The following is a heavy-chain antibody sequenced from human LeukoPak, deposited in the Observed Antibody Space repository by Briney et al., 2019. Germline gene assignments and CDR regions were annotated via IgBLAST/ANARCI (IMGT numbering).Heavy chain of an antibody. J-gene: IGHJ2*01. CDR1: GGSISSYY. CDR3: AREAEDIAVAGPYFDL. CDR2: IYYSGST. V-gene: IGHV4-59*01. Sequence: SSETLSLTCTVSGGSISSYYWSWIRQPPGKGLEWIGYIYYSGSTNYNPSLKSRVTISVDTSKNQFSLKLSSVTAADTAVYYCAREAEDIAVAGPYFDLWGRGTLVTVSS. D-gene: IGHD6-19*01.